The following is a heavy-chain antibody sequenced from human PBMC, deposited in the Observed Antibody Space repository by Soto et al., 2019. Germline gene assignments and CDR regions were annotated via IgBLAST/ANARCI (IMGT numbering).Heavy chain of an antibody. Sequence: GGSLRLSCAASGFTVSSNYISWVRQAPGKGLEWVSVIYSGGSTYYADSVKGRFTISRDNSKNTLYLQMNSLRAEDTAVYYCAREGPHAHAFDIWGQGTMVTVSS. CDR1: GFTVSSNY. CDR2: IYSGGST. J-gene: IGHJ3*02. CDR3: AREGPHAHAFDI. V-gene: IGHV3-53*01.